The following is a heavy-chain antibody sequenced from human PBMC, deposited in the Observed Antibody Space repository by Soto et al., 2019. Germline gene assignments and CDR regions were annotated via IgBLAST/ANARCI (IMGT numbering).Heavy chain of an antibody. CDR3: AHTRIQLWFHWFDP. CDR2: IYWNDDK. V-gene: IGHV2-5*01. CDR1: GFSLSTSGVG. Sequence: SGPTLVNPTQTLTLTCTFSGFSLSTSGVGVGWIRQPPGKALEWLALIYWNDDKRYSPSLKSRLTITKDTSKNQVVLTMTNMDPVDTATYYCAHTRIQLWFHWFDPWGQGTLVTVSS. J-gene: IGHJ5*02. D-gene: IGHD5-18*01.